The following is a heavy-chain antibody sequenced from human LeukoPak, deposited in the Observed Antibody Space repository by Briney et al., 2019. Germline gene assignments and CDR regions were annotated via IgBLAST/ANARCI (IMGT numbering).Heavy chain of an antibody. V-gene: IGHV7-4-1*02. J-gene: IGHJ5*02. D-gene: IGHD3-3*01. Sequence: ASVKVSCKASGYTFTSYAMNWVRQAPGQGLEWMGWINTNTGNPTYAQGFTGRFVFSLDTSVSTAYLQISSLKAEDTAVYYCARDYDFWSGYYKEGGWFDPWGQGTLVTVSS. CDR3: ARDYDFWSGYYKEGGWFDP. CDR1: GYTFTSYA. CDR2: INTNTGNP.